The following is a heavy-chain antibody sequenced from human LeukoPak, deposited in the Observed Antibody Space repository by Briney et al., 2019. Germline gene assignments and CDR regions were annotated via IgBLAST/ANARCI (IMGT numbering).Heavy chain of an antibody. CDR3: ARGDYYDSSGYLDYRNNWFDP. CDR2: INPNSAVT. J-gene: IGHJ5*02. V-gene: IGHV1-2*02. Sequence: ASVKVSCKASGYTFTGYYMHWVRQAPGQGLEWMGWINPNSAVTNYAQKFQGRVTMTRDTSISTVYMELSRLRSDDTAVYYCARGDYYDSSGYLDYRNNWFDPWGQGTLVTVSS. D-gene: IGHD3-22*01. CDR1: GYTFTGYY.